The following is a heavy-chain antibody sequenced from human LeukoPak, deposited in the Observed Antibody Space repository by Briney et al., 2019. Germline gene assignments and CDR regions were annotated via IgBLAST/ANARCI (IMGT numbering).Heavy chain of an antibody. CDR2: IYYSGST. J-gene: IGHJ6*02. Sequence: PSETLSLTCTVSGGSISSYYWSWIRQPPGKGLEWIGYIYYSGSTNYNPSLKSRVTISVDTSKNQFSLKLSSVTAADTAVYYCAKGDTAMGYYYYYGMDVWGQGTTVTVSS. CDR1: GGSISSYY. CDR3: AKGDTAMGYYYYYGMDV. D-gene: IGHD5-18*01. V-gene: IGHV4-59*01.